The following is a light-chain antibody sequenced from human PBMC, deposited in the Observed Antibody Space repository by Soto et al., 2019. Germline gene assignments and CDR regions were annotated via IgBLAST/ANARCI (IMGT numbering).Light chain of an antibody. CDR1: SSDVGGYNY. Sequence: QSALTQPPSASGSPGQSVTISCTGTSSDVGGYNYVSWYQHHPGKAPKLIIYEVYKRPSGVPDRFSGSKSGNTAALTVSGLQAEEEADYCCSSYFGTSSYVFGTGTKLTVL. CDR2: EVY. J-gene: IGLJ1*01. V-gene: IGLV2-8*01. CDR3: SSYFGTSSYV.